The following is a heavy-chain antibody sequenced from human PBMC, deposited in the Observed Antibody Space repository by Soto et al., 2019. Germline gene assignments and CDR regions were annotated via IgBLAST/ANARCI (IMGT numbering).Heavy chain of an antibody. D-gene: IGHD3-22*01. CDR3: ARDPHEYYDSSGYYYV. Sequence: PGGSLRLSCAASGFTFSSYAMHWVRQAPGKGLEWVAVISYDGSNKYYADSVKGRFTISRDNSKNTLYLQMNSLRAEDTAVYYCARDPHEYYDSSGYYYVWGQGTLVTVSS. CDR1: GFTFSSYA. J-gene: IGHJ4*02. CDR2: ISYDGSNK. V-gene: IGHV3-30-3*01.